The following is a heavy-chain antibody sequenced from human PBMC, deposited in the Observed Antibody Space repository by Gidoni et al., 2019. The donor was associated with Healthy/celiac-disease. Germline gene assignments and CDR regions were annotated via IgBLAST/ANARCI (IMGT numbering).Heavy chain of an antibody. CDR2: IIPIFGTA. Sequence: QVQLVQSGAEVKKPGSSVKVSCKASGGTFSSYAISWVRQAPGQGLEWMGGIIPIFGTANYAQKFQGRVTITADKSTSTAYMELSSLRSEDTAVYYCARSEGATLTKTEYYFDYWGQGTLVTVSS. CDR1: GGTFSSYA. J-gene: IGHJ4*02. CDR3: ARSEGATLTKTEYYFDY. V-gene: IGHV1-69*06. D-gene: IGHD1-26*01.